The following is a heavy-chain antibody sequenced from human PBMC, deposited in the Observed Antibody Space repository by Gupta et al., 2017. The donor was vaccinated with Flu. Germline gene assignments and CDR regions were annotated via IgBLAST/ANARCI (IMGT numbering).Heavy chain of an antibody. CDR3: VRGDRNSGWLY. J-gene: IGHJ4*02. D-gene: IGHD6-19*01. Sequence: WVRQAPGEGLQWGSAIGKSGGGIYYADSVKGRFTVSRDNSKDTLYLQMNSLRVEDTAVYYCVRGDRNSGWLYWGQGTLATVSS. CDR2: IGKSGGGI. V-gene: IGHV3-23*01.